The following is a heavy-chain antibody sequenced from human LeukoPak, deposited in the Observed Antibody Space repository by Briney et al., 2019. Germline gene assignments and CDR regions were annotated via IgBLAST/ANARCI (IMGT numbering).Heavy chain of an antibody. V-gene: IGHV3-15*07. Sequence: GGSLRLSCAASGFTFSSYWMNWVRQAPGKGLEWVGRIKSVAEGGAAEYSTPVKGRFTISRDDSKKMVYLQMDNLSTEDTAMYYCTKNTGDFDVWGQGTMVIVSS. CDR1: GFTFSSYW. D-gene: IGHD2-8*02. CDR2: IKSVAEGGAA. J-gene: IGHJ3*01. CDR3: TKNTGDFDV.